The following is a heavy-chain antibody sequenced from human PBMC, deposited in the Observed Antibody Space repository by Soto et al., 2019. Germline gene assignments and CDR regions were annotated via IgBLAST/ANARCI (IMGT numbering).Heavy chain of an antibody. D-gene: IGHD1-26*01. J-gene: IGHJ4*02. CDR2: ISHSAIKK. CDR1: GFSLIDSG. Sequence: QIELVESGGGVVPPGRSLSLSCAASGFSLIDSGMDWVRQAPGKGLEWIALISHSAIKKHYSDSVKGRFTVSRDTSRNTVYLQMNSLRPEDTAVYYCAKGGTHDGTSYFESWGQGVLVTVSS. CDR3: AKGGTHDGTSYFES. V-gene: IGHV3-30*18.